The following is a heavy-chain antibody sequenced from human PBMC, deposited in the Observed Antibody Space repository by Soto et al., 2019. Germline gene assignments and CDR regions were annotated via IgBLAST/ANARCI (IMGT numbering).Heavy chain of an antibody. J-gene: IGHJ5*02. CDR3: AKDRTIYRFDP. CDR2: ISGSGGST. Sequence: GSLRLSFSTSGIPFNRYAISWVPQAPGKGLEWVSAISGSGGSTYYADSVKGRFTISRDSSKNTLYLQMNSLRAEDTAVYYCAKDRTIYRFDPWGQGTLVTVSS. CDR1: GIPFNRYA. D-gene: IGHD3-16*02. V-gene: IGHV3-23*01.